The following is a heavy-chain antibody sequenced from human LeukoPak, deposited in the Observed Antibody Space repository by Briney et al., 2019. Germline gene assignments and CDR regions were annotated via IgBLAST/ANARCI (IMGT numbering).Heavy chain of an antibody. CDR2: INPTGGST. CDR3: ARIAARRFDY. D-gene: IGHD6-6*01. CDR1: GYTFPSYF. Sequence: ASVKVSCKASGYTFPSYFMHWVRQAPGQGLEWMGIINPTGGSTTYAQKFQGRVTMTRDTSTSTVYMELSSLRSDDTAVYYCARIAARRFDYWGQGTLVTVSS. V-gene: IGHV1-46*01. J-gene: IGHJ4*02.